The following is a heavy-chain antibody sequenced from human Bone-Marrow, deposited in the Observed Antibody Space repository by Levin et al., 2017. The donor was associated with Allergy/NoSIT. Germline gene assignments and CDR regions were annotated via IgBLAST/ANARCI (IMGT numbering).Heavy chain of an antibody. D-gene: IGHD4-11*01. Sequence: LSLTCEASGFTFSDFAMSWVRQAPGKGLEWVSAISAAGGSTYYADSVRGRFTISRDNSKNSLYLQLHSLRAEDTAIYFCAKDSTVSPIGYFDSWGEGNLVTVSS. CDR1: GFTFSDFA. V-gene: IGHV3-23*01. CDR2: ISAAGGST. CDR3: AKDSTVSPIGYFDS. J-gene: IGHJ4*02.